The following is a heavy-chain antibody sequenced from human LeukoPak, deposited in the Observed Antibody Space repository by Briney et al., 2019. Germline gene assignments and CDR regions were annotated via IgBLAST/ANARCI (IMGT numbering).Heavy chain of an antibody. CDR1: GFTFSSYA. CDR3: AKDAKYYYDSSGYFYY. J-gene: IGHJ4*02. V-gene: IGHV3-23*01. D-gene: IGHD3-22*01. Sequence: GGSLRLSCAASGFTFSSYAMSWVRQAPGKGLEWVSAISGSGGSTCYADSVKGRFTISRDNSKNTLYLQMNSLRAEDTAVYYCAKDAKYYYDSSGYFYYWGQGTLVTVSS. CDR2: ISGSGGST.